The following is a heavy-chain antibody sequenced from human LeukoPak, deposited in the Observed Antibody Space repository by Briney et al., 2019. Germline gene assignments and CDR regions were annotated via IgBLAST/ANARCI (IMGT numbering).Heavy chain of an antibody. D-gene: IGHD3-22*01. V-gene: IGHV3-7*01. CDR3: ATYSSFNRREFQY. CDR2: IKTDGSEK. J-gene: IGHJ1*01. Sequence: PGGSLRLSCGGSGFTFSNYWMGWVRQAPGKGLQWVANIKTDGSEKYYVDSVKGRFTISRDNAKNSLYLQMNSLRAEDTAVYYCATYSSFNRREFQYWGQGTLLTVSS. CDR1: GFTFSNYW.